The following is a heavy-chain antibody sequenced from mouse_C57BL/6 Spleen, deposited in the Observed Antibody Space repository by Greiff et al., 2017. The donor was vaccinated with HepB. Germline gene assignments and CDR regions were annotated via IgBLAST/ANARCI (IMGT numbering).Heavy chain of an antibody. Sequence: QVQLQQPGAELVMPGASVKLSCKASGYTFTSYWMHWVKQRPGQGLEWIGEIDPSDSYTNYNQKFKGKSTLTVDRSSSTAYMQLSSLTSEDSAVYYCARQGGSSYYYAMDYWGQGTSVTVSS. J-gene: IGHJ4*01. D-gene: IGHD1-1*01. CDR2: IDPSDSYT. CDR1: GYTFTSYW. CDR3: ARQGGSSYYYAMDY. V-gene: IGHV1-69*01.